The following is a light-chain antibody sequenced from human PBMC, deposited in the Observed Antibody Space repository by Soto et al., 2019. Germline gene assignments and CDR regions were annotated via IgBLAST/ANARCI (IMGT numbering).Light chain of an antibody. CDR2: AAS. CDR1: QSVTSSY. Sequence: EIVLTQSPGTLSLSPGERATLSCRASQSVTSSYLAWYQHKPGQAPRLLIYAASRRATGIPDRFTGSGSGKDFTLTISRLGPDDFAVYYCHQYGSSPPTFGGGTKVEIK. J-gene: IGKJ4*01. V-gene: IGKV3-20*01. CDR3: HQYGSSPPT.